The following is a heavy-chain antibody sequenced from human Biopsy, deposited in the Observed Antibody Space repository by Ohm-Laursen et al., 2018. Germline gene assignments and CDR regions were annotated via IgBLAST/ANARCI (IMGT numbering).Heavy chain of an antibody. CDR3: ARVPAYPSIDGYYGLDL. J-gene: IGHJ6*02. CDR2: INPNSGNA. CDR1: GYTFAGYY. Sequence: AASVKVPCKASGYTFAGYYLRWVRQAPGHGLEWMGWINPNSGNANYAQSFQGRLTVTRDTSISTAYMELTSLTFDDTAIYYCARVPAYPSIDGYYGLDLWGQGTTVIVSS. D-gene: IGHD3-9*01. V-gene: IGHV1-2*02.